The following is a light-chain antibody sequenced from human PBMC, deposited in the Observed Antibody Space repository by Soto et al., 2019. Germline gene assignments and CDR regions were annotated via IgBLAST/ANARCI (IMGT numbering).Light chain of an antibody. Sequence: EIVMTQSPATQSVSPGETATLSCRASRIINLNLAWYQQKPGQAARLLIYSASTRATDVPARFSGSGYGTEFTLTISSLQSEDSAVYYCQQYDNWPPYTFGQGTKLEI. CDR3: QQYDNWPPYT. CDR1: RIINLN. J-gene: IGKJ2*01. CDR2: SAS. V-gene: IGKV3-15*01.